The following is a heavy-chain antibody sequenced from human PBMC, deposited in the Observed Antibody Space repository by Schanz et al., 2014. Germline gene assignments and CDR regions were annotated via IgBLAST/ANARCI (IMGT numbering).Heavy chain of an antibody. V-gene: IGHV1-3*04. J-gene: IGHJ5*02. CDR2: INTGSGDT. Sequence: SLPVSFKASPSLFPLYSTHWVLQAPGQRLEWMGWINTGSGDTKYSQNFQGRVTMTADTSTNTAYMELRSLRSDDTAVYYCAKAEYDILTDSYSRLDPWGQGTLVTVSS. D-gene: IGHD3-9*01. CDR1: PSLFPLYS. CDR3: AKAEYDILTDSYSRLDP.